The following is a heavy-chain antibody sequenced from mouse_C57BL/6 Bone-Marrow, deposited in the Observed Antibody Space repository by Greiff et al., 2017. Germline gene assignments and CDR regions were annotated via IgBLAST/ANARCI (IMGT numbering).Heavy chain of an antibody. CDR3: ARNYGGYYGNAMDY. CDR2: IWSGGSA. CDR1: GFSLTSYG. V-gene: IGHV2-2*01. D-gene: IGHD1-1*01. J-gene: IGHJ4*01. Sequence: QVQLMQSGPGLVQPSQSLSITCTVSGFSLTSYGVHWVRQSPGKGLEWLGVIWSGGSADYNAAFISRLSISKDNSKSQVFFKMNSLQADDTAIYYCARNYGGYYGNAMDYWGQGTSVTVSS.